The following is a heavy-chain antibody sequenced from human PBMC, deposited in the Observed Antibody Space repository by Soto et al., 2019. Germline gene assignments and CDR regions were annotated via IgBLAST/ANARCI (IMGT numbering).Heavy chain of an antibody. CDR2: IYYSGST. J-gene: IGHJ6*03. CDR1: GGSISSYY. CDR3: GAARGDLYYMDA. Sequence: PSETLSLTCTVSGGSISSYYWSWIRQPPGKGLEWIGYIYYSGSTNYNPSLKSRVTISVDTSKNQFSLKLSSVTAADTAVYYCGAARGDLYYMDAWGKGTTVTVSS. V-gene: IGHV4-59*01. D-gene: IGHD3-10*01.